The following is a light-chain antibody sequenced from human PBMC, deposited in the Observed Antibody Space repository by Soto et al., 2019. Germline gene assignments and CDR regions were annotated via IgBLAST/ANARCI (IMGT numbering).Light chain of an antibody. CDR2: DVS. CDR1: SSDIGGYNY. J-gene: IGLJ1*01. V-gene: IGLV2-14*03. Sequence: QSALTQPASVSGSPGQSITISCTGTSSDIGGYNYVSWYQQLPGKVPKLIIYDVSNRPSGVSDRFSGSKSGNAASLTISXXXXXXXXXXYCSSYTSTSTLYVFGTGTKLTVL. CDR3: SSYTSTSTLYV.